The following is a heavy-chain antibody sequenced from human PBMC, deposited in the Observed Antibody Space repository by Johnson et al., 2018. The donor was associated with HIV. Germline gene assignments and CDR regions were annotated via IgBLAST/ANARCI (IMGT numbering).Heavy chain of an antibody. CDR1: GFTFSSYG. D-gene: IGHD5-24*01. J-gene: IGHJ3*02. CDR3: AKDHPQMATIVGAFEI. CDR2: IWYDGSNK. V-gene: IGHV3-33*06. Sequence: QMLLVESGGGVVQPGRSLRLSCAASGFTFSSYGMHWVRQAPGKGLEWVAVIWYDGSNKYYADSVTGRFTIYRDNSKNTLYLQMNSLMSEETAVYYCAKDHPQMATIVGAFEIWGQGTMVTVSS.